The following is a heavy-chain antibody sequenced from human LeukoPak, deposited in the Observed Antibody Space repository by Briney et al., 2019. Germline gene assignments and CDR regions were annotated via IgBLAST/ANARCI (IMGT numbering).Heavy chain of an antibody. CDR3: AKDQSPGAKNRGAFDI. V-gene: IGHV3-9*01. J-gene: IGHJ3*02. D-gene: IGHD1-14*01. CDR2: ISWNSGSI. CDR1: GFTLDDYA. Sequence: GRSLRLSCAASGFTLDDYAMPWVRQAPGKGLEWVSGISWNSGSIGYADSVKGRFTISRDNAKNSLYLQMNSLRAEDTALYYCAKDQSPGAKNRGAFDIWGQGTMVTVSS.